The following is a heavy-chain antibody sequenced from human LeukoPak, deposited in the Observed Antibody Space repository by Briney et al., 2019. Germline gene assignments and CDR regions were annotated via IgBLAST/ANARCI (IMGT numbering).Heavy chain of an antibody. Sequence: SETLSLTCTVSGGSISSSSYYWGWIRQPPGKGLEWIGYIYYSGSTNYKPSLKSRVTISVDTSKNQFSLKLSPVTAADTAVYYCARGGYYGSGNDFRFDPWGQGTLVTVSS. D-gene: IGHD3-10*01. J-gene: IGHJ5*02. CDR2: IYYSGST. CDR3: ARGGYYGSGNDFRFDP. CDR1: GGSISSSSYY. V-gene: IGHV4-61*05.